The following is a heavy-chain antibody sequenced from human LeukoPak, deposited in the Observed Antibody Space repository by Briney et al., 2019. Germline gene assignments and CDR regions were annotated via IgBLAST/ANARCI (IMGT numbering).Heavy chain of an antibody. Sequence: PGGSPRLSCAASGFTFSSYSMNWVRQAPGKGLEWVLSISSSSRYIYYADSVKGRFTISRDNAKNSLYLKMSSVRGEDTAVYYCARDHCSSTSCYTDWFDPWGQGTLVTVSS. CDR2: ISSSSRYI. CDR3: ARDHCSSTSCYTDWFDP. D-gene: IGHD2-2*02. J-gene: IGHJ5*02. V-gene: IGHV3-21*01. CDR1: GFTFSSYS.